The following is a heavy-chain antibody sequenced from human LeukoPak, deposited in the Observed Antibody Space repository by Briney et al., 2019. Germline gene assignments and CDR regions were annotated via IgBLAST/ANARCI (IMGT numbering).Heavy chain of an antibody. Sequence: SETLSLTCAVYGESLGDHYWTWIRQAPGKGLEWIGGINDSGSTTYNPSLKSRVTISLDKSKNQFSLKLDSVTAADTAVYFCARRGYIAYDLGKPEYTFDYWGQGTLVTVSS. D-gene: IGHD5-12*01. CDR2: INDSGST. CDR1: GESLGDHY. J-gene: IGHJ4*02. V-gene: IGHV4-34*01. CDR3: ARRGYIAYDLGKPEYTFDY.